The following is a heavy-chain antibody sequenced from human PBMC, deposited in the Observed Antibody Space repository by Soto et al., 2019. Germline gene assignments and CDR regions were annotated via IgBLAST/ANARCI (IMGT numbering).Heavy chain of an antibody. CDR2: IFYNGGA. J-gene: IGHJ6*02. CDR3: ARDGDHDYFYGMDI. V-gene: IGHV4-59*01. D-gene: IGHD7-27*01. Sequence: LQESVPGLVKASETLSLSCSVSFGPMRGYYWSWIRQPPGKGLEWIANIFYNGGANYNPSLRSRVTISVEKSKNRFSLRLTSVTPADTAVYYCARDGDHDYFYGMDIWGQGTTVTVS. CDR1: FGPMRGYY.